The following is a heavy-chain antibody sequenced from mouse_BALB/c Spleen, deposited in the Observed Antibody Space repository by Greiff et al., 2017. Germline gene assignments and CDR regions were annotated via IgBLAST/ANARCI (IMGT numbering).Heavy chain of an antibody. Sequence: EVQGVESGGGLVKPGGSLKLSCAASGFTFSSYAMSWVRQTPEKRLEWVATISSGGSYTYYPDSVKGRFTISRDNAKNTLYLQMSSLRSEDTAMYYCARQGYGNYFFDYWGQGTTLTVSS. D-gene: IGHD2-1*01. V-gene: IGHV5-9-3*01. CDR2: ISSGGSYT. J-gene: IGHJ2*01. CDR3: ARQGYGNYFFDY. CDR1: GFTFSSYA.